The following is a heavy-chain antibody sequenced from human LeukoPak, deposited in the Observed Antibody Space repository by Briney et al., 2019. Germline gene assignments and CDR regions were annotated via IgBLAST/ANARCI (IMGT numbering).Heavy chain of an antibody. V-gene: IGHV3-74*01. CDR1: GFPFSKYW. CDR2: INTDGSST. CDR3: ARQFWGFDF. J-gene: IGHJ3*01. D-gene: IGHD7-27*01. Sequence: PGGSLRLSCAASGFPFSKYWMHWVRQAPGKGLVWLSRINTDGSSTTYADSVKGRFTTSRDNAKNTLYLQMNTLKAEDTAVYYCARQFWGFDFWGQGTTVTVSS.